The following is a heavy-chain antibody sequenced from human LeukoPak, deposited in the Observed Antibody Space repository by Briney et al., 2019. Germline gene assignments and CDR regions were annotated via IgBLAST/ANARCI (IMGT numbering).Heavy chain of an antibody. V-gene: IGHV4-38-2*02. D-gene: IGHD1-7*01. CDR3: ARGGILTGTNWFDP. Sequence: SETLSLTCTVSSYSISNAYYWGWIRQPPGKGLEWIGSIYHSGSTYYNPSLKSRVTISVDTSKKQFSLKLSSVTAADTAVYYCARGGILTGTNWFDPWGQGTLVTVSS. CDR2: IYHSGST. J-gene: IGHJ5*02. CDR1: SYSISNAYY.